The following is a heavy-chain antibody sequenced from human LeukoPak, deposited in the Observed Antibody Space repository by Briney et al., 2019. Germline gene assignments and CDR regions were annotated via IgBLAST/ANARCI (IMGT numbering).Heavy chain of an antibody. CDR2: ISYDGSNK. V-gene: IGHV3-30-3*01. J-gene: IGHJ3*02. CDR1: GFTFSSYA. Sequence: GGSLRLSCAASGFTFSSYAMHWVRQAPGEGLEWVAVISYDGSNKYYADSVKGRFTISRDNSKNTLYLQMNSLRAEDTAVYYCAREEVEAFDIWGQGTMVTVSS. CDR3: AREEVEAFDI.